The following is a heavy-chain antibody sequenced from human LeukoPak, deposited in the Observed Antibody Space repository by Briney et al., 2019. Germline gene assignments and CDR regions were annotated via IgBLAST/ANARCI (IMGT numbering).Heavy chain of an antibody. D-gene: IGHD5-12*01. Sequence: PGRSLRLSCAASGFTFSNYGVHWVRQAPGKGLEWVAVIRFDGSTKYYADSVRGRSTISRDNSKNTVYLEMNSLRAEDTAVYYCARVYSRESGYDFVFENWGQGTLVSVSS. V-gene: IGHV3-33*08. CDR1: GFTFSNYG. CDR3: ARVYSRESGYDFVFEN. CDR2: IRFDGSTK. J-gene: IGHJ4*02.